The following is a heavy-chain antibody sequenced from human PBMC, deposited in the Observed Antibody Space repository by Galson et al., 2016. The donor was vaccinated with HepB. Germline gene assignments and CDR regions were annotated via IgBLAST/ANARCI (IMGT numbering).Heavy chain of an antibody. D-gene: IGHD1-26*01. Sequence: SLRLSCAASGFTFRSCNMNWVRQAPGKGLEWVSSISSSSIYMYYADSVKGRFTISRDNAKNSVYLQMNSLRAEDTAVYYCAKDGRTQYAMDAWGQGTTVTVSS. CDR1: GFTFRSCN. CDR2: ISSSSIYM. V-gene: IGHV3-21*01. J-gene: IGHJ6*02. CDR3: AKDGRTQYAMDA.